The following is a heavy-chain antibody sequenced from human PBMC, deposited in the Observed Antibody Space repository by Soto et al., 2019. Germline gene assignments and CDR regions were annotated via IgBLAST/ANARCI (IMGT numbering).Heavy chain of an antibody. D-gene: IGHD3-10*01. V-gene: IGHV2-26*01. J-gene: IGHJ4*02. CDR2: IFSNDDK. CDR1: GFSLSNARMG. Sequence: QVTLKESGPVLVKPTETLTLTCSVSGFSLSNARMGVTWIRQPPGKALEWLAHIFSNDDKSYSTSLKSRLTISKVTSYNQVVLSMTNMDPVDAGTYYCARMRPSSYGSGSYCDDFWGQGALVTVSS. CDR3: ARMRPSSYGSGSYCDDF.